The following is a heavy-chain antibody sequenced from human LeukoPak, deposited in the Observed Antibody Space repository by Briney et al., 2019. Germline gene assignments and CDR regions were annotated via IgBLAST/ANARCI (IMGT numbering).Heavy chain of an antibody. V-gene: IGHV1-8*03. CDR3: ARGGIAGYFDY. J-gene: IGHJ4*02. CDR2: MNPNSGNK. D-gene: IGHD6-13*01. Sequence: ASVKVSCKASGYTFTSYDINWVRQATGQGGEWMGWMNPNSGNKGYAQKFQGRVTITRNTSISTAYMELSSLRSEDTAVYYCARGGIAGYFDYWGQRTLVTVSS. CDR1: GYTFTSYD.